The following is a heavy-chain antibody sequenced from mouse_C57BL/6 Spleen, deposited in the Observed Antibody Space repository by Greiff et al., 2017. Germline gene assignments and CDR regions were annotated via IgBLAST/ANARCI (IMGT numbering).Heavy chain of an antibody. CDR1: GYTFTSYW. CDR3: ARGGNYYGSSYPHFDY. CDR2: IHPNSGST. J-gene: IGHJ2*01. D-gene: IGHD1-1*01. Sequence: VQLQQPGAELVKPGASVKLSCKASGYTFTSYWMHWVKQRPGQGLEWIGMIHPNSGSTNYNAKFKSKATLTVDKSSNTAYMPLSSLTSEDSAVXYDARGGNYYGSSYPHFDYWGQGTTLTVSS. V-gene: IGHV1-64*01.